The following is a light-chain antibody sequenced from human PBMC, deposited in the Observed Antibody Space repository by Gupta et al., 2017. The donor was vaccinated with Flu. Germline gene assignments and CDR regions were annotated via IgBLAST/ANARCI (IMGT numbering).Light chain of an antibody. CDR1: AGAVTSVFY. V-gene: IGLV7-43*01. J-gene: IGLJ3*02. CDR2: STS. CDR3: LIYFGTTWL. Sequence: TVVPQEPSLTVSPVGTVTLTCAASAGAVTSVFYPNWFQQRPGQAPRPLIYSTSNKHSWTPARFSGSLLGGKAALTLSGVQPEDEADYYCLIYFGTTWLFGGGTKLTVL.